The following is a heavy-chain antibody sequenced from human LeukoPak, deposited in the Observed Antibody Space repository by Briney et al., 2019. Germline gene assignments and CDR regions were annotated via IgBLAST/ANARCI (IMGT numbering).Heavy chain of an antibody. CDR2: IYTGGST. CDR3: ARVKYDYGDSYFDY. D-gene: IGHD4-17*01. V-gene: IGHV3-53*01. J-gene: IGHJ4*02. CDR1: GFTVSSNY. Sequence: GGSLRLSCAASGFTVSSNYMSWVRQAPGKGLEWVSVIYTGGSTNYADSVKGRFTISRDNSKNTLYLQMNSPRAEDTAVYYCARVKYDYGDSYFDYWGQGTLVTVSS.